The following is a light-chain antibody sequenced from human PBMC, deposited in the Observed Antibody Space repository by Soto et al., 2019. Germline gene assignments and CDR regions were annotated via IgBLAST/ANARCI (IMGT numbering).Light chain of an antibody. Sequence: SYELTQPPSVSVAPGKTARITCGGNNIGSKSVHWYQQKPGQAPVLVIYYDSDRPSGIPERFSGSNSGNTATLTISRVEAGDAADYYCQVWDSSSHHVVFGGGTKLTVL. CDR2: YDS. V-gene: IGLV3-21*04. J-gene: IGLJ2*01. CDR3: QVWDSSSHHVV. CDR1: NIGSKS.